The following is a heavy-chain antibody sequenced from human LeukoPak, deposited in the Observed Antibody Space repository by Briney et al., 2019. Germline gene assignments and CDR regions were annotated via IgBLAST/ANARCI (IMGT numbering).Heavy chain of an antibody. D-gene: IGHD5-24*01. J-gene: IGHJ4*02. Sequence: GGSLRLSCAASGFNFGTHWMTWVRQAPGKGLECVATIKRDGSEKYYVDSVKGRFTITRDNAKNLLYLQMNSLRAEDTAVYYCGTGWAVDFWGQGTLVTVSS. V-gene: IGHV3-7*01. CDR3: GTGWAVDF. CDR1: GFNFGTHW. CDR2: IKRDGSEK.